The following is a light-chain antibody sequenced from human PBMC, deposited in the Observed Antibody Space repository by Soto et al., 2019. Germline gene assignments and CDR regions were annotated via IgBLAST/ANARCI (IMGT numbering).Light chain of an antibody. CDR3: QQYNSYWT. Sequence: DIQLTQSPSTLSASVGDRVTITCRASQSISSWLAWYQQKPGKAPKLLIYTTSTVESGVPSRFSGSGSGKEFALTISRLQPDYFASYYCQQYNSYWTFGQGTKVEIK. J-gene: IGKJ1*01. CDR1: QSISSW. CDR2: TTS. V-gene: IGKV1-5*03.